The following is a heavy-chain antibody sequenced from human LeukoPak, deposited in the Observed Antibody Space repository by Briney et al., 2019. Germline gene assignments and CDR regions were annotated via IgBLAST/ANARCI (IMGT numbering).Heavy chain of an antibody. CDR2: IIPILGIA. Sequence: ASVKLSCKASGGTFRSYAISWVRQAPGQGLEWMGRIIPILGIANYAQKFQGRVTITADKSTSTAYMELSSLRSEDTAVYYCARVDSSGWLQAYYYYYGMDVWGQGTTVTVSS. J-gene: IGHJ6*02. V-gene: IGHV1-69*04. CDR3: ARVDSSGWLQAYYYYYGMDV. D-gene: IGHD6-19*01. CDR1: GGTFRSYA.